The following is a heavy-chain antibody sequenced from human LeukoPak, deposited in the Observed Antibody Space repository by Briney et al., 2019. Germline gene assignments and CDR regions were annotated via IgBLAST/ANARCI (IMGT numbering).Heavy chain of an antibody. CDR3: ARHAFRDIVVVVAAKRLNWFDP. Sequence: SETLSLTCTVSGGSISSSSYYWGWIRQPPGKGLEWIGSIYYSGSTYYNPSLKSRVTISVDTPKNQFSLKLSSVTAADTAVYYCARHAFRDIVVVVAAKRLNWFDPWGQGTLVTVSS. J-gene: IGHJ5*02. V-gene: IGHV4-39*01. CDR1: GGSISSSSYY. CDR2: IYYSGST. D-gene: IGHD2-15*01.